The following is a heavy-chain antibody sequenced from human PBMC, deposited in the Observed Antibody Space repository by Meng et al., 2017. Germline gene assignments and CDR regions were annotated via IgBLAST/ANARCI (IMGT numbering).Heavy chain of an antibody. D-gene: IGHD2-2*01. J-gene: IGHJ4*02. CDR1: GFTFGDYA. CDR3: TRVLGYCSSTSCSTLDY. CDR2: IRSKAYGGTT. V-gene: IGHV3-49*03. Sequence: GESLKISCTASGFTFGDYAMSWFRQAPGKGLEWVGFIRSKAYGGTTEYAASVKGRSTISRDDSKSIAYLQMNSLKTEDTAVYYCTRVLGYCSSTSCSTLDYWGQGTLVTVSS.